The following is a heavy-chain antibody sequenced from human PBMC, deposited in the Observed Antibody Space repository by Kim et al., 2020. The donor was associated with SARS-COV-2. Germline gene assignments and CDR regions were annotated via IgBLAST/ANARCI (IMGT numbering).Heavy chain of an antibody. V-gene: IGHV3-11*01. D-gene: IGHD3-22*01. Sequence: GGSLRLTCAASGFTFSGNFMSWIRLAPGKGLEWVSWISNSGDNIYYEESVKGRFTVSRDNSQKSLFLQMNSLRADDTAVYYCATVSDSSIDYWGQWTLVT. CDR3: ATVSDSSIDY. J-gene: IGHJ4*02. CDR2: ISNSGDNI. CDR1: GFTFSGNF.